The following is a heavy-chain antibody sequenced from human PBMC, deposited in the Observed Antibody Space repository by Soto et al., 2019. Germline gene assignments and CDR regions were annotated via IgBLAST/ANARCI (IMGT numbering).Heavy chain of an antibody. CDR2: IIGNADSI. J-gene: IGHJ5*01. Sequence: EVQLLESGGGLVQPGGSLRLSCAASGFTFSTYAMSWVRQAPGKGLEWVSGIIGNADSIYYADFVKGRFTVSRDNSMNTLYLQMNSLRAEDTAVYYCAKVGGRGWVNWFDSWGQGTLVTVSS. V-gene: IGHV3-23*01. CDR1: GFTFSTYA. CDR3: AKVGGRGWVNWFDS. D-gene: IGHD6-19*01.